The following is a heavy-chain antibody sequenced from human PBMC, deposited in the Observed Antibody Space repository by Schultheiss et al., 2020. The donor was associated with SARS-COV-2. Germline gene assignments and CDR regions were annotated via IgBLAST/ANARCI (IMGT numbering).Heavy chain of an antibody. CDR3: TTGYCSSTSCSYYYYYYYMDV. Sequence: GESLKISCAASGFTFTNYGMHWVRQAPGKGLEWVAVISYDGSNKYYADSVKGRFTISRDNSKNTLYLQMNSLKTEDTAVYYCTTGYCSSTSCSYYYYYYYMDVWGKGTTVTVSS. CDR2: ISYDGSNK. CDR1: GFTFTNYG. D-gene: IGHD2-2*01. J-gene: IGHJ6*03. V-gene: IGHV3-30*03.